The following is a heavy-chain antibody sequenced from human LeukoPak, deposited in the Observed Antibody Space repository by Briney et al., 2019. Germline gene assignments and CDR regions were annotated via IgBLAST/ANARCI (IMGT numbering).Heavy chain of an antibody. CDR1: GGSISTYY. J-gene: IGHJ4*02. CDR2: IYYSGST. CDR3: ARGSKGVLWFGELFFFHPYFDY. Sequence: PSETLSLTCTVSGGSISTYYWSWIRQPPGKGLEWIGYIYYSGSTNYNPSLKSRVTISVDTSKNQFSLKLSAVTAADTAVEYGARGSKGVLWFGELFFFHPYFDYWGQGTLVTVSS. D-gene: IGHD3-10*01. V-gene: IGHV4-59*12.